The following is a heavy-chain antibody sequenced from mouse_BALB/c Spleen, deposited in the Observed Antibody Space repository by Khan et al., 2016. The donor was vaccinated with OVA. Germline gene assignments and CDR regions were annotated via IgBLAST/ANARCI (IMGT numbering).Heavy chain of an antibody. D-gene: IGHD3-3*01. Sequence: EVQLQESGPGLVKPSQSLSLTCTVTGYSITSDYAWNWIRQFPGNKLEWVGYISYSGRTNYTPSLKSRIPITRAPSKNQFFLQLNSVTTEDTATYYCARGRAYWGQGTLVTVSA. V-gene: IGHV3-2*02. CDR1: GYSITSDYA. J-gene: IGHJ3*01. CDR3: ARGRAY. CDR2: ISYSGRT.